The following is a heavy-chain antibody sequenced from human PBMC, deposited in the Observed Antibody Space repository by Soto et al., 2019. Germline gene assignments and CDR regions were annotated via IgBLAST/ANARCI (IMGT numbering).Heavy chain of an antibody. CDR2: INHSGST. Sequence: SETLSLTCAVYGGSFSGYYWSWIRQPPGKGLEWIGEINHSGSTNYNPSLKSRVTISVDTSKNQFSLKLSSVTAADTAVYYCARDGACSSTSCPNRDYYYMDVWGKGTTVTVSS. V-gene: IGHV4-34*01. CDR1: GGSFSGYY. D-gene: IGHD2-2*01. CDR3: ARDGACSSTSCPNRDYYYMDV. J-gene: IGHJ6*03.